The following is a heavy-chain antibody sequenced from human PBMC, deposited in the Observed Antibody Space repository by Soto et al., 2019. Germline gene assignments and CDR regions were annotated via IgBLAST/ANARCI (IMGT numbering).Heavy chain of an antibody. V-gene: IGHV1-18*01. CDR1: GYTFTSYG. CDR3: ARDQELELLNSDYYYGLDV. Sequence: ASVKVSCKASGYTFTSYGISWVRQAPGQGLEWLGCFCAYHGNTYYAQKFQGRVTMTTDLSTTIVYMELRSLNFDDTAVFYFARDQELELLNSDYYYGLDVWGQGTTVTVSS. J-gene: IGHJ6*02. CDR2: FCAYHGNT. D-gene: IGHD1-7*01.